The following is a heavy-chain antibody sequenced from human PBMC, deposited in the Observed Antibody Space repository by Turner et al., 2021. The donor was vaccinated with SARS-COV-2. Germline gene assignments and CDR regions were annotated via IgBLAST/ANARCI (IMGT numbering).Heavy chain of an antibody. CDR3: ARGYDMLTGSSFSFFDS. CDR2: INQNSESV. CDR1: GYTFTDYY. D-gene: IGHD3-9*01. J-gene: IGHJ5*01. V-gene: IGHV1-2*02. Sequence: QVQLVQSGTDVRKPGDSVRVSCKTSGYTFTDYYIPWVRQAPGQGLDWFALINQNSESVNFTQKCQDMIFLTRDPSINTVYIDLTNLTSDYTAGYFCARGYDMLTGSSFSFFDSWGQGTLVTVSS.